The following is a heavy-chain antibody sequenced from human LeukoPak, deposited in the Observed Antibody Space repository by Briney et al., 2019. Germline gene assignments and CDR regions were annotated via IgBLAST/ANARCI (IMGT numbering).Heavy chain of an antibody. Sequence: SVKVSCKASGGTFSSYAISWVRQAPGQGLEWMGRIIPILGIANYAQKFQGRVTITADKSTSTAYMELSSLRSEDTAVYYCARDSGLGAYILWGQGTLVTVSS. CDR1: GGTFSSYA. D-gene: IGHD3-16*01. J-gene: IGHJ4*02. CDR2: IIPILGIA. V-gene: IGHV1-69*04. CDR3: ARDSGLGAYIL.